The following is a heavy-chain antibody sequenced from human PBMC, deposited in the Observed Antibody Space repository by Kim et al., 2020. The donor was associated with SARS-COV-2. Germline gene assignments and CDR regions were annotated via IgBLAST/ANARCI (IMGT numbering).Heavy chain of an antibody. CDR3: AKDIPPYYYDSSGYQMGYGMDV. D-gene: IGHD3-22*01. V-gene: IGHV3-9*01. CDR1: GFTFGDYA. CDR2: ISWNSGSI. J-gene: IGHJ6*02. Sequence: GGSLRLSCAASGFTFGDYAMHWVRQAPGKGLEWVSGISWNSGSIGYADSVKGRFTISRDNAKNSLYLQMNSLRAEDTALYYCAKDIPPYYYDSSGYQMGYGMDVWGQGTTVTVSS.